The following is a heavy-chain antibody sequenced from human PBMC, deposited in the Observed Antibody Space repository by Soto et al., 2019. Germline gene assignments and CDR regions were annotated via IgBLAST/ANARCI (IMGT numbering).Heavy chain of an antibody. V-gene: IGHV4-59*01. Sequence: QVQLQESGPGLVKPSETLSLTCTVSGGSISSYYWSWIRQPPGKGLEWIGYIYYSGSTNYNPSLKSRVTISVDTSKNQVSLKLSSVTAADTAVYYCARALVPEYYYYGMDVWGQGTTVTVSS. CDR1: GGSISSYY. CDR3: ARALVPEYYYYGMDV. J-gene: IGHJ6*02. D-gene: IGHD1-26*01. CDR2: IYYSGST.